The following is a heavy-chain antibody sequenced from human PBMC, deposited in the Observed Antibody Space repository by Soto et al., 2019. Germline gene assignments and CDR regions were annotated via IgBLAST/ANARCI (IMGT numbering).Heavy chain of an antibody. V-gene: IGHV4-61*01. CDR3: ARARVDFWSGYYTGKSLYYFDY. CDR2: IYYSGST. D-gene: IGHD3-3*01. J-gene: IGHJ4*02. Sequence: KSSETLSLTCTVSGGSVSSGSYYWSWIRQPPGKGLEWIGYIYYSGSTNYNPSLKSRVTISVDTSKNQFSLKLSSVTAADTAVYYCARARVDFWSGYYTGKSLYYFDYWGQGTLVTVSS. CDR1: GGSVSSGSYY.